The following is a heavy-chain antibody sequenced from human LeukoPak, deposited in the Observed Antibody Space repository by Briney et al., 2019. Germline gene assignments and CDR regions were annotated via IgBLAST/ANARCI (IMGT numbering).Heavy chain of an antibody. CDR3: ARDLTTVSIPDDAFDI. J-gene: IGHJ3*02. CDR1: GVTLSNYW. V-gene: IGHV3-74*01. Sequence: PGGSLRLSCVGSGVTLSNYWMYWVRQGPGKGLVWVSRISGDGRTTDYADSGKGRFTTSRDNAKNSLYLQMNSLRAEDTAVYYCARDLTTVSIPDDAFDIWGQGTMVTVSS. CDR2: ISGDGRTT. D-gene: IGHD4-17*01.